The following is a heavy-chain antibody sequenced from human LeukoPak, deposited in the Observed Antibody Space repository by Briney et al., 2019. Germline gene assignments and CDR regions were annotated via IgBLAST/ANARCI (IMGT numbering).Heavy chain of an antibody. Sequence: RPSETLSLTCAVYGGSFSGYYWSWIRQPPGKGLEWIGEINHSGSTNYNPSLKSRVTISVDTSKNQFSPKLSSVTAADTAVYYCAREEYGSTVTNYWGQGTLVTVSS. CDR2: INHSGST. CDR3: AREEYGSTVTNY. J-gene: IGHJ4*02. CDR1: GGSFSGYY. D-gene: IGHD4-17*01. V-gene: IGHV4-34*01.